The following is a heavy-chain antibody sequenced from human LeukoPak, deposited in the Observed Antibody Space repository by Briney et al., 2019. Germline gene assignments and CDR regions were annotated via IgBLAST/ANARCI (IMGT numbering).Heavy chain of an antibody. CDR1: GYTFSMYY. Sequence: ASVKVSCKASGYTFSMYYMHWVRQAPGQGLEWMGIINPSGGTAAHAQKFRGRVTMTRDTSTSTVYMELSSLRSEDTAVYYCARGRPGYSSGWYGFDYWGQGTLVTVSS. J-gene: IGHJ4*02. V-gene: IGHV1-46*01. D-gene: IGHD6-19*01. CDR3: ARGRPGYSSGWYGFDY. CDR2: INPSGGTA.